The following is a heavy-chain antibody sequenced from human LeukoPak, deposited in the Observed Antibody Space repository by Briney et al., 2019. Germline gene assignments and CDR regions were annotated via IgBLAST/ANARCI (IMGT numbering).Heavy chain of an antibody. V-gene: IGHV1-2*02. Sequence: ASVKVSCKASGYTFTGYYMHWVRQAPGQGLEWMGWINPNSGGTNYAQKFQGRVTMTRDTSISTAYMELSRLRSDDTAGYYCAVDTAMVRHAFDIWGQGTMVTVSS. CDR3: AVDTAMVRHAFDI. CDR1: GYTFTGYY. D-gene: IGHD5-18*01. J-gene: IGHJ3*02. CDR2: INPNSGGT.